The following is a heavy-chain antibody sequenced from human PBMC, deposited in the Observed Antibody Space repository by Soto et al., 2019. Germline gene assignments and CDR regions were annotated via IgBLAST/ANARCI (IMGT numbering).Heavy chain of an antibody. CDR3: ARGINYYDSSGDSWFDP. V-gene: IGHV4-59*06. Sequence: SETLSLTCTVSCGSISSYYWSWIRQHPGKGLEWIGYIYYSGSTYYNPSLKSRVTISVDTSKNQFSLKLSSVTAADTAVYYCARGINYYDSSGDSWFDPWGQGTLVTVSS. CDR2: IYYSGST. D-gene: IGHD3-22*01. J-gene: IGHJ5*02. CDR1: CGSISSYY.